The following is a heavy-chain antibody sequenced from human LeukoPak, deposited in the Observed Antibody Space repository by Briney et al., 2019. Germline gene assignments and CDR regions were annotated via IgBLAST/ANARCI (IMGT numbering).Heavy chain of an antibody. D-gene: IGHD3-3*01. CDR2: IYTSGST. CDR3: ARDREDYDFWSGYYNGVHAFDI. Sequence: SQTLSLTCTVSSGSISIGSYYWSWIREPAGKGLEWIGRIYTSGSTNYNPSLKSRVTISVDTSKNQFSLKLSSVTAADTAVYYCARDREDYDFWSGYYNGVHAFDIWGQGTMVTVSS. V-gene: IGHV4-61*02. CDR1: SGSISIGSYY. J-gene: IGHJ3*02.